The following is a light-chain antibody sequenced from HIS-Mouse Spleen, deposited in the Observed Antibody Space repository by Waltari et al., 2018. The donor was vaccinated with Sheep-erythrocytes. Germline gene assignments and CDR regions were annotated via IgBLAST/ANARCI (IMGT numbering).Light chain of an antibody. CDR3: QSYDSSNFWV. V-gene: IGLV6-57*02. Sequence: NFMLTQPHSVSESPGKTVTISCTGSSGSIASNYVQWYQQRPGSAPTTLFYEDNQRPSGVPDRFSGSLDSSSNSASLTISGLKTEDEADYYCQSYDSSNFWVFGGGTKLTVL. J-gene: IGLJ3*02. CDR2: EDN. CDR1: SGSIASNY.